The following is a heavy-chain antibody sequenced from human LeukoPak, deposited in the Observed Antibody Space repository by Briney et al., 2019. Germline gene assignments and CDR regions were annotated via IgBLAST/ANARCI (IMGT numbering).Heavy chain of an antibody. CDR2: ISSSGSTI. CDR1: GFTFSSYE. J-gene: IGHJ4*02. V-gene: IGHV3-48*03. D-gene: IGHD1-26*01. CDR3: ARAHVGATSVGFDY. Sequence: GGSLRLSCAASGFTFSSYEMNWVRQAPGKGLEWVSYISSSGSTIYYADSVKGRSTISRDNAKNPLYLQMNSLRAEDTAVYYCARAHVGATSVGFDYWGQGTLVTVSS.